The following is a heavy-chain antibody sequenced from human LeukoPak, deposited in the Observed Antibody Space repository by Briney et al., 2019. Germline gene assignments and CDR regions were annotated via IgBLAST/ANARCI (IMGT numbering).Heavy chain of an antibody. CDR2: IKQDGSEK. CDR1: GFTFSSYW. D-gene: IGHD2-8*01. CDR3: ARDRGECTNGVCYYHDFDY. J-gene: IGHJ4*02. Sequence: GGSLRLSCAASGFTFSSYWMTWVRQAPGKGLEWVANIKQDGSEKYYVDSVKGRFTISRDNAENSLSLHMNSLRAEDTAVYYCARDRGECTNGVCYYHDFDYWGQGTLVTVSS. V-gene: IGHV3-7*01.